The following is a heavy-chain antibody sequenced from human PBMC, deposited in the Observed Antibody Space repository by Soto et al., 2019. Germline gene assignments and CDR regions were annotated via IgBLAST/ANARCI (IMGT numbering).Heavy chain of an antibody. Sequence: HPGGSLRLSCAASGFTVSSNYMSWVRQAPGKGLEWVSVIYSGGSTYYADSVKGRFTISRDNSKNTLYLQMNSLRAEDTAVYYCARIARYCSSTSCPYGMDVWGQGTTVTVSS. V-gene: IGHV3-66*01. J-gene: IGHJ6*02. D-gene: IGHD2-2*01. CDR1: GFTVSSNY. CDR3: ARIARYCSSTSCPYGMDV. CDR2: IYSGGST.